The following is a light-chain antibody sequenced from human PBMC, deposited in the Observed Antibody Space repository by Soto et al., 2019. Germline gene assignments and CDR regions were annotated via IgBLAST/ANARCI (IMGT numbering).Light chain of an antibody. J-gene: IGLJ7*01. CDR1: SSDVGGYNY. V-gene: IGLV2-14*01. CDR2: EVS. Sequence: QSALTQPASVSGSPGQSITISCTGTSSDVGGYNYVSWYQQHPGTAPKLMIYEVSNWPSGVSDRFSGSRSGNTASLTISGLQAEDESDYYCISYTSSSTWVFGGGTQLTVL. CDR3: ISYTSSSTWV.